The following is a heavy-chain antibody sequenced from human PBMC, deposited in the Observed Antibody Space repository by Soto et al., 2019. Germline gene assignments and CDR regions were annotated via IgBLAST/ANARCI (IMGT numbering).Heavy chain of an antibody. CDR2: IHPSVST. CDR3: ARGRDEYKLGNV. V-gene: IGHV4-34*01. Sequence: SETVSLTCAVSGGSLSDYYWPWIRQSPGKGLEWIGEIHPSVSTYYNPSLRSRVTISVDTSKNQFSLKLTSLTAADTAIYYCARGRDEYKLGNVWGNGNTVNVSS. J-gene: IGHJ6*04. D-gene: IGHD1-1*01. CDR1: GGSLSDYY.